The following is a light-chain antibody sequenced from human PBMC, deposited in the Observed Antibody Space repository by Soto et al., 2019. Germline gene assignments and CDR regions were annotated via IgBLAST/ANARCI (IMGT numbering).Light chain of an antibody. J-gene: IGKJ1*01. CDR3: QQYYRYPWT. V-gene: IGKV1-5*03. CDR2: KAS. Sequence: DIQMTQSPSTLSASVGDRVTITCRATQSIDTLLAWYQQKPGKAPNLLIYKASILESGVPSRFSGSASGTEFTLTISSLQPDDFASYYCQQYYRYPWTFGQGTKVEIK. CDR1: QSIDTL.